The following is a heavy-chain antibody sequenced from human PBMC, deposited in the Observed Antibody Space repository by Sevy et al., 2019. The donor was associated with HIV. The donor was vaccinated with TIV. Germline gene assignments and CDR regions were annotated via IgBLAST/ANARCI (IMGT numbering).Heavy chain of an antibody. D-gene: IGHD3-22*01. CDR2: INPNSGGT. J-gene: IGHJ4*02. CDR1: GYTFTGYY. Sequence: ASVKVSCKASGYTFTGYYMHWVRQAPGQGLEWMGRINPNSGGTNYAQKFQGRVTMTRDTSISTAYMELSSLRSEDTAVYYCAAAREYYEDSSGYLDYWGQGTLVTVSS. V-gene: IGHV1-2*06. CDR3: AAAREYYEDSSGYLDY.